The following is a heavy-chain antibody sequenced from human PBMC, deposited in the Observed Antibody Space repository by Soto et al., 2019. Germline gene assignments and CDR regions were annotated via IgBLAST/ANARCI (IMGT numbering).Heavy chain of an antibody. CDR2: ISWDGGST. V-gene: IGHV3-43*01. D-gene: IGHD3-3*01. J-gene: IGHJ5*02. Sequence: GGSLRLSCAASGFTFDDYTMHWVRQAPGKGLEWVSLISWDGGSTYYADSVKGRFTISRDNSKNSLYLQMNSLRTEDTALYYCAKDGPLGGVDEINWFDPWGQGTLVTVSS. CDR1: GFTFDDYT. CDR3: AKDGPLGGVDEINWFDP.